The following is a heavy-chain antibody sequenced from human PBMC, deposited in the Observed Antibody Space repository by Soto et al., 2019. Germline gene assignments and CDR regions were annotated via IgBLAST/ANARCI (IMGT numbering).Heavy chain of an antibody. J-gene: IGHJ4*02. CDR1: GFTFSTYY. V-gene: IGHV3-7*01. CDR3: SRGRFDSSGLDY. Sequence: GGSLRLSCAASGFTFSTYYMVWIRQAPGKGLEWVASVKEDGGDTYYVDAVKGRFTIFRDNAKNSLFLQMNNLRAEDTAVYYCSRGRFDSSGLDYWGQGTLVTVSS. D-gene: IGHD6-25*01. CDR2: VKEDGGDT.